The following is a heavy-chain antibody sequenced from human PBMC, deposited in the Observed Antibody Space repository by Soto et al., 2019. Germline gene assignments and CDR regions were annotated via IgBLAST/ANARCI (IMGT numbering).Heavy chain of an antibody. J-gene: IGHJ6*01. CDR1: GFTFSRYG. Sequence: GGSLRLSCAASGFTFSRYGMEWVRQAPGKGLEWVAVISYDGSKKYYADSVKGRFTISRDNSKNTLYLQMNSLRVEDTAVYYCAKDGHNEDDCWSGYGMEVWGQGTTVTVSS. CDR2: ISYDGSKK. D-gene: IGHD3-3*01. V-gene: IGHV3-30*18. CDR3: AKDGHNEDDCWSGYGMEV.